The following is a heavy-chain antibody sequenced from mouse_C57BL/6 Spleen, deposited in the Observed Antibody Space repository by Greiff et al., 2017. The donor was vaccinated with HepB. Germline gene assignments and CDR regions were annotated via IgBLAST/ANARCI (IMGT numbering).Heavy chain of an antibody. V-gene: IGHV2-2*01. D-gene: IGHD1-1*01. CDR2: IWSGGST. J-gene: IGHJ4*01. CDR1: GFSLTSYG. Sequence: VKLVESGPGLVQPSQSLSITCTVSGFSLTSYGVHWVRQSPGKGLEWLGVIWSGGSTDYNAAFISRLSISKDNSKSQVFFKMNSLQADDTAIYYCARKGDYGQGYYAMDYWGQGTSVTVSS. CDR3: ARKGDYGQGYYAMDY.